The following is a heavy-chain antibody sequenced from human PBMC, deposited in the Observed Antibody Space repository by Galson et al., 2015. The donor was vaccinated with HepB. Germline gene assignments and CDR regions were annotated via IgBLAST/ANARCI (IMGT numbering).Heavy chain of an antibody. V-gene: IGHV1-18*04. CDR1: GSTFTSYG. J-gene: IGHJ4*02. CDR2: ISAYNGNT. D-gene: IGHD2-2*01. CDR3: ARSRYCSSTSCYAFDY. Sequence: SVTVSCKASGSTFTSYGISWVRQAPGQGLEWMGWISAYNGNTNYAQKLQGRVTMTTDTSTSTAYMELRSLRSDDTAVYYCARSRYCSSTSCYAFDYWGQGTLVTVSS.